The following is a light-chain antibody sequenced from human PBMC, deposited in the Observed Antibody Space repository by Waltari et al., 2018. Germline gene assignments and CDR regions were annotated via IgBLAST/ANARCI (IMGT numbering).Light chain of an antibody. V-gene: IGKV2-30*02. CDR3: MQGTHWPYT. CDR2: RVS. Sequence: EVVMTQSPLSLPVTLGQPASIPCTSSQTLVHSDVNTHLNWFQQRPGQSPRRLFYRVSSRESGVPDRFSGSGSGTDFTLKISRVEAEDVGVYYCMQGTHWPYTFGQGTRLDIK. J-gene: IGKJ2*01. CDR1: QTLVHSDVNTH.